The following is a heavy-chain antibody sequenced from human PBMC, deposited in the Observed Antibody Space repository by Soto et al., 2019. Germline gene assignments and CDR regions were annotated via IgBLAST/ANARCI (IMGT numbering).Heavy chain of an antibody. Sequence: ASVKVSCKASGYTFTSYDVNWVRQATGQGLEWKGWMNPNSGNTGYEQKFQGRVTMTRNTSISKAYKEQSSLKSEDTAVYYCARGLGDTAMAPFDYWGQGTLVTVSS. CDR1: GYTFTSYD. J-gene: IGHJ4*02. D-gene: IGHD5-18*01. CDR2: MNPNSGNT. CDR3: ARGLGDTAMAPFDY. V-gene: IGHV1-8*01.